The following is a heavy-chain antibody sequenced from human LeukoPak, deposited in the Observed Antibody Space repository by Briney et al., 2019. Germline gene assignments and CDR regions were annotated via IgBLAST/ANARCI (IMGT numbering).Heavy chain of an antibody. D-gene: IGHD3-16*02. V-gene: IGHV3-23*01. CDR3: AKALIRLGELSFDY. CDR1: GFTFSTYA. Sequence: PGGSLRLSCAASGFTFSTYAMNWVRQAPGKGLEWVSAISGSGGSTYYADPVKGRFTISRDNSKNTLYLQMNSLRAEDTALYYCAKALIRLGELSFDYWGQGTLVTVSS. J-gene: IGHJ4*02. CDR2: ISGSGGST.